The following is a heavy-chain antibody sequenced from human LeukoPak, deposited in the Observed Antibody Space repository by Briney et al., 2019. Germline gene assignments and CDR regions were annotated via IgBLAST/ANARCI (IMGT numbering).Heavy chain of an antibody. Sequence: GESLRLSRAASGFTFSSYWMSWVRQAPGNGLEWVANIKQDGSDKYYVDSVKGRFTISRDNAKNSLYLQMNSLRAEDTAVYYCARDPYDSSWGLCYFDYWGQGNLVTVSS. D-gene: IGHD3-22*01. J-gene: IGHJ4*02. CDR1: GFTFSSYW. CDR2: IKQDGSDK. CDR3: ARDPYDSSWGLCYFDY. V-gene: IGHV3-7*04.